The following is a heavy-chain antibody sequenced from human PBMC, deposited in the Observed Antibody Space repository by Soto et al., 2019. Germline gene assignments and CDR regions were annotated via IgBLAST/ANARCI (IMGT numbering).Heavy chain of an antibody. CDR3: ARGASGMGIDSFDY. D-gene: IGHD3-10*01. CDR2: ISSSSYI. J-gene: IGHJ4*02. V-gene: IGHV3-21*01. Sequence: GGSLRLSCAASGFTFSSYSMNWVRQAPGKGLEWVSSISSSSYIYYADSVKGRFTISRDNAKNSLYLQMNSLRAEDTAVYYCARGASGMGIDSFDYWGQGTLVTVSS. CDR1: GFTFSSYS.